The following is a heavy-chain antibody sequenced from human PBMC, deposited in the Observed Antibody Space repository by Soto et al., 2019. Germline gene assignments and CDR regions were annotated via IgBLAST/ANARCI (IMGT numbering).Heavy chain of an antibody. Sequence: SETLSLTCAVSGGSISSSNWWSWVRQPPGKGLEWIGEIYHSGSTNYNPSLKSRVTISVDKSKNQFSLKLSSVTAADTAVYYCASNYYGSGGFDYWGQGTPVTVSS. V-gene: IGHV4-4*02. D-gene: IGHD3-10*01. CDR1: GGSISSSNW. J-gene: IGHJ4*02. CDR3: ASNYYGSGGFDY. CDR2: IYHSGST.